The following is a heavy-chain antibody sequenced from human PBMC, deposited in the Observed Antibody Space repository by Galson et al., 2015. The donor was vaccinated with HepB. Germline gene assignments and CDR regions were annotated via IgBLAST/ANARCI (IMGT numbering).Heavy chain of an antibody. CDR3: AKTWRRSSWYVTDRPGELN. CDR2: ISGSGGST. Sequence: SLRLSCAASGFTFSSYAMSWVRRAPGKGLEWVSAISGSGGSTYYADSVKGRLTISRDNSKNTLYLQMNSLRAENTAVYYCAKTWRRSSWYVTDRPGELNWGQGTLVTVSS. CDR1: GFTFSSYA. V-gene: IGHV3-23*01. D-gene: IGHD6-13*01. J-gene: IGHJ4*02.